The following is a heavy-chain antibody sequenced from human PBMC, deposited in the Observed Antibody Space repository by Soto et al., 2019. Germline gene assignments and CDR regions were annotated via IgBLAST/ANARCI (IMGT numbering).Heavy chain of an antibody. CDR3: ARRKGGSGSSGYYLRPDPLAI. V-gene: IGHV5-51*01. J-gene: IGHJ3*02. CDR2: IYPGDSDT. D-gene: IGHD3-22*01. CDR1: GYTFSNYW. Sequence: GESLKISCKGSGYTFSNYWIGWVRQMPGKGLEWMGIIYPGDSDTRYSPSFQGQVTISADKSISTAYLQWSSLKASDTAMYYCARRKGGSGSSGYYLRPDPLAIWGQGTMVTVSS.